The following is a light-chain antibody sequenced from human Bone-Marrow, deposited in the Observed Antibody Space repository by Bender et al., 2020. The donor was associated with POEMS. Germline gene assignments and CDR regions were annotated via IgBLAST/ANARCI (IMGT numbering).Light chain of an antibody. Sequence: QSALTQPASVSGSPGQSITISCTGTSSDVADYNYVSWYQQHPGKAPKFMIFDVNNRPSGVSNRFSGSKSGNTASLTISGLQAEDEADYFCSSYLSSTLEVLFGGGTKLTVL. CDR2: DVN. V-gene: IGLV2-14*03. CDR3: SSYLSSTLEVL. CDR1: SSDVADYNY. J-gene: IGLJ2*01.